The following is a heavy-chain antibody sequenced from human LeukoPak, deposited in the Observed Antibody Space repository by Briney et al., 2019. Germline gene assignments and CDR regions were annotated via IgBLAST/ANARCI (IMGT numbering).Heavy chain of an antibody. D-gene: IGHD2-2*01. J-gene: IGHJ4*02. CDR1: GASISSYY. Sequence: SETLSLTCTVSGASISSYYWTWIRQPAGKGLEWIGRIYTSGSTNYNPSLKSRVAMSVDTSKNQFSLKLSSVTAADTAVDYCARLSADSSSSRGFDYWGQGTLVTVSS. CDR2: IYTSGST. V-gene: IGHV4-4*07. CDR3: ARLSADSSSSRGFDY.